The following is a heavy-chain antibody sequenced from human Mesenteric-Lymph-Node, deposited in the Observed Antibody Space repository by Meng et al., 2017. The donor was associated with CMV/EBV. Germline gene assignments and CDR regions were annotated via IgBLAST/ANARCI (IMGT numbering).Heavy chain of an antibody. CDR1: GGTFSSYA. V-gene: IGHV1-2*02. CDR2: IDPSSGGT. Sequence: ASVKVSCKASGGTFSSYAISWVRQAPGQGLEWMGWIDPSSGGTNYAQRFQGRVTMTRDTSISTAYMELSRLRSDDTAMYYCATSQTYYQSSDYYANYWGQGTLVTVSS. CDR3: ATSQTYYQSSDYYANY. J-gene: IGHJ4*02. D-gene: IGHD3-22*01.